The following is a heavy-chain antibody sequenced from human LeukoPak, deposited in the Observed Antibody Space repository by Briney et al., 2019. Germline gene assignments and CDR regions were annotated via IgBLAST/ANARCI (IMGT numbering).Heavy chain of an antibody. V-gene: IGHV1-69*06. J-gene: IGHJ4*02. CDR2: IIPIFGTA. CDR1: GGTFSSYA. D-gene: IGHD2-2*01. Sequence: GASVKVSCKASGGTFSSYAISWVRQAPGQGLEWMGGIIPIFGTANYAQKFQGRVTMTEDTSTDTAYMELSSLRSEDTAVYYCATDTLPAAAITYWGQGTLVTVSS. CDR3: ATDTLPAAAITY.